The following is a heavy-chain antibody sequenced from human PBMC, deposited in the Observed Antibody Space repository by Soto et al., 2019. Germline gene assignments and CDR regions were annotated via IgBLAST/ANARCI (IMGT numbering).Heavy chain of an antibody. D-gene: IGHD6-6*01. Sequence: SETLSLTCTVSGGSISSYYWSWIRQPPGKGLEWIGYIYYSGSTNYNPSLKSRVTISVDTSKNQFSLKLSSVTAADTAVYYCAREWIAARYFDYWGQGTLVTVSS. CDR1: GGSISSYY. CDR2: IYYSGST. CDR3: AREWIAARYFDY. J-gene: IGHJ4*02. V-gene: IGHV4-59*01.